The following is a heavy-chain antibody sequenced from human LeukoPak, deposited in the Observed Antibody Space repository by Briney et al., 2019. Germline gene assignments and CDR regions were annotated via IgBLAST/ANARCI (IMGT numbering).Heavy chain of an antibody. V-gene: IGHV1-69*13. CDR2: IIPIFGTA. CDR1: GYTFISYA. CDR3: ARDLGDSFDY. Sequence: ASVKVSCKASGYTFISYAISWVRQAPGQGLEWMGGIIPIFGTASYAQKFQGRVTITADESTSTAYMELSSLRSEDTAVYYCARDLGDSFDYWGQGTLVTVSS. D-gene: IGHD3-10*01. J-gene: IGHJ4*02.